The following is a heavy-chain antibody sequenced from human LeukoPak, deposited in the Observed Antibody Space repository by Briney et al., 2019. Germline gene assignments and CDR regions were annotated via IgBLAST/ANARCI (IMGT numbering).Heavy chain of an antibody. D-gene: IGHD6-19*01. CDR1: GFTFSSYS. CDR3: ARDTRYSSGWYDAFDI. V-gene: IGHV3-21*01. Sequence: GGSLRLSCAASGFTFSSYSMNWVRQAPGKGLEWVSSISSGSSYIYCADSVKGRFTISRDNAKNSLYLQMNSLRAEDTAVYYCARDTRYSSGWYDAFDIWGQGTMVTVSS. J-gene: IGHJ3*02. CDR2: ISSGSSYI.